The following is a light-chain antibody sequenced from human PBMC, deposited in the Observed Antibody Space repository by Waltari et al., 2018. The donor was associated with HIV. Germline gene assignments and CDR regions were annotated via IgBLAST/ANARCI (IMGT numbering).Light chain of an antibody. CDR2: EVA. J-gene: IGLJ1*01. Sequence: QSALTQPASVSGSPGQSITVSCSGYSSDVGRLVSWYQHLPGTAPKLLIYEVAKRPSGISSRFSGSKSGNTASLTISGLQPEDEADYYCCSYAGSAYVFGTGTRVTV. V-gene: IGLV2-23*02. CDR1: SSDVGRL. CDR3: CSYAGSAYV.